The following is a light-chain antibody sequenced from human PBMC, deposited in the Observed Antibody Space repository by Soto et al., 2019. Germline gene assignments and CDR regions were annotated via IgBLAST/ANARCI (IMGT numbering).Light chain of an antibody. V-gene: IGKV3D-15*01. CDR2: GGS. Sequence: EIVMTQSPATLSVSPGERATLSCRASQSVSSNLAWYQQKPGQAPRLLIYGGSSRATGIPVRFSGSGSETEFTLTISSLQSEDSAVYYCQQYHNWPAFGQGTKVDIK. J-gene: IGKJ1*01. CDR3: QQYHNWPA. CDR1: QSVSSN.